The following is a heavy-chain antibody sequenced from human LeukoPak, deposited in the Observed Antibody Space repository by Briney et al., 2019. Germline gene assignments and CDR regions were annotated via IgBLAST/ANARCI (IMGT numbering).Heavy chain of an antibody. CDR2: IIPIFGTA. Sequence: SVKVSCKASGGTFSSYAISWVRQAPGQGLEWMGGIIPIFGTANYAQKFQGRITITADESTSTAYMELSSLRSDDTAVYYCATSNGYCTGTSCYPAFDYWGQGTLVTVSS. CDR1: GGTFSSYA. D-gene: IGHD2-2*01. CDR3: ATSNGYCTGTSCYPAFDY. J-gene: IGHJ4*02. V-gene: IGHV1-69*13.